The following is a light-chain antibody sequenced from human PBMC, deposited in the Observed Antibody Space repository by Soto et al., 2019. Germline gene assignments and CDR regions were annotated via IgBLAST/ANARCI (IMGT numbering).Light chain of an antibody. Sequence: QSALTQPPSASGSPGQSVTISCTGTSSDVGGYDYVSWYQQHPGKAPKLMIYEVSKRPSGVPDRFSGSKSGNTASLTVSGLQAEDEAHYYCSSYAGSSTDVFGTGTKLTVL. J-gene: IGLJ1*01. CDR2: EVS. CDR1: SSDVGGYDY. CDR3: SSYAGSSTDV. V-gene: IGLV2-8*01.